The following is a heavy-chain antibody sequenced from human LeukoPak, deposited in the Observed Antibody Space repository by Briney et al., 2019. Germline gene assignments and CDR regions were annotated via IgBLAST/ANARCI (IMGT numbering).Heavy chain of an antibody. J-gene: IGHJ4*02. V-gene: IGHV4-59*08. CDR3: ARRGFCSGGTCLTFDL. D-gene: IGHD2-15*01. CDR1: GGSISSSY. CDR2: IYYSGTT. Sequence: SETLSLTCTVSGGSISSSYWSWIRQPPGKGLEWIGYIYYSGTTNYNPSLKSRLTISVDTSKNQSSLKLSSVTAADTAVYYCARRGFCSGGTCLTFDLWGQGTLVTVSS.